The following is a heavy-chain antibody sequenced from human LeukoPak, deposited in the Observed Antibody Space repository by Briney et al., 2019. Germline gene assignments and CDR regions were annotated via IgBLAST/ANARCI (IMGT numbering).Heavy chain of an antibody. D-gene: IGHD3-22*01. Sequence: GASVKVSCKASGYTFTGYYMHWVRQAPGQGLEWMGRINPNSGGTNYAQKFQGRVTMTRDTSISTAYMELSRLRSDDTAVYYCARQLDSSGYYWAFDHWGQGTLVTVSS. V-gene: IGHV1-2*06. CDR1: GYTFTGYY. J-gene: IGHJ4*02. CDR2: INPNSGGT. CDR3: ARQLDSSGYYWAFDH.